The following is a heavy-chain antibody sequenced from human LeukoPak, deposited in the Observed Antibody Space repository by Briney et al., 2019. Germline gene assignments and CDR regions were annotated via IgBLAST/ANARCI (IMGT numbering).Heavy chain of an antibody. CDR2: IYPSGST. V-gene: IGHV4-39*01. J-gene: IGHJ4*02. Sequence: SETPSLTCAVSGGSISSSNDYWGWIRQPPGKGLEWIGSIYPSGSTYYNPSLKSRVTISVDTSKNQFSLKLNSVTAADTAVYYCARHFHLWFGESSSNWGQGTLVTVSS. D-gene: IGHD3-10*01. CDR1: GGSISSSNDY. CDR3: ARHFHLWFGESSSN.